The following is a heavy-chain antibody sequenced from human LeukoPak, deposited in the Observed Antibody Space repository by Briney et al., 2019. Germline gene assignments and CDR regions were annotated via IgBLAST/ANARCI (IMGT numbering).Heavy chain of an antibody. CDR1: AYSFTGYY. V-gene: IGHV1-2*02. D-gene: IGHD6-6*01. Sequence: ASVKVSCKASAYSFTGYYMHWVRQAPGQGLEWMGWINPNSGGTNYAQKFQGRVTMTRDTSISTAYMELSRLRSDDTAVYYYARGAARKIYYFDYWGQGTLVTVSS. J-gene: IGHJ4*02. CDR3: ARGAARKIYYFDY. CDR2: INPNSGGT.